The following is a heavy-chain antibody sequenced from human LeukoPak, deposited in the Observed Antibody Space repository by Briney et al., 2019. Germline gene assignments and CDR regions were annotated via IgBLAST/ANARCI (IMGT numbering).Heavy chain of an antibody. CDR3: ARAASNYDFWSGPPNFDY. V-gene: IGHV3-48*01. Sequence: PGGSLRLSCAASGFTFSSYSMNWVRQAPGKGLEWVSYISSSSSTIYYADSVKGRFTISRDNSKNTLYLQMNSLRAEDTAVYYCARAASNYDFWSGPPNFDYWGQGTLVTVSS. CDR1: GFTFSSYS. J-gene: IGHJ4*02. D-gene: IGHD3-3*01. CDR2: ISSSSSTI.